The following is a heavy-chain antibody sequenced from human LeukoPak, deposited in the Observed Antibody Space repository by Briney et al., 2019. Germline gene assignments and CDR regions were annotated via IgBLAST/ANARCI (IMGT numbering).Heavy chain of an antibody. Sequence: GGSLRLSCAASGFTFSTSAMNWVRQAPGKGLEWVSSISSGSSYIYYADSVKGRFTISRDNAKNSLHLQMNSLRAEDTAVYYCARVGTPQTGLFAFDIWGQGTMVTVSS. CDR2: ISSGSSYI. D-gene: IGHD3-10*01. J-gene: IGHJ3*02. V-gene: IGHV3-21*01. CDR3: ARVGTPQTGLFAFDI. CDR1: GFTFSTSA.